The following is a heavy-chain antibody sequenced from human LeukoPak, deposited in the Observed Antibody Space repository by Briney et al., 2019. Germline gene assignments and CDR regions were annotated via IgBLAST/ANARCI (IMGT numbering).Heavy chain of an antibody. CDR2: INHSGST. CDR1: GGSFSGYY. Sequence: SETLSLTCAVYGGSFSGYYWSWIRQPPGKGLEWIGEINHSGSTNYNPSLKSRVTISVDTSKNQFSLKLSSVTAADTVVYYCARAPTYYYYMDVWGKGTTVTVSS. CDR3: ARAPTYYYYMDV. V-gene: IGHV4-34*01. J-gene: IGHJ6*03.